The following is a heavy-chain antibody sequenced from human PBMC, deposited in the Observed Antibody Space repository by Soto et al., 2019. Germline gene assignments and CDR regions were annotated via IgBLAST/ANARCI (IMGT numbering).Heavy chain of an antibody. CDR3: ARVLGGSYYYFDY. Sequence: GGSLRLSCAASGFTFSSYSMNWVRQAPGKGLEWVSSISSSSSDIYYADSVKGRFTISRDNAKDSLYLQMNSLRAEDTAVYYCARVLGGSYYYFDYWGQGTLVTVSS. CDR1: GFTFSSYS. D-gene: IGHD1-26*01. J-gene: IGHJ4*02. V-gene: IGHV3-21*01. CDR2: ISSSSSDI.